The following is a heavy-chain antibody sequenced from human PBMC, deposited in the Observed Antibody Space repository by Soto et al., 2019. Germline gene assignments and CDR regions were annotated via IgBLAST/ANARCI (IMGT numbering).Heavy chain of an antibody. Sequence: GASVKVSCKASGYTFTSYAMHWVRQAPGQRLEWMGWINAGNGNTKYSQKFQGRVTITRDTSASTAYMELSSLRSEDTAVYYCARDSVLMVYAIPYYYYYGMDVWGQGTTVTVSS. CDR3: ARDSVLMVYAIPYYYYYGMDV. V-gene: IGHV1-3*01. D-gene: IGHD2-8*01. J-gene: IGHJ6*02. CDR1: GYTFTSYA. CDR2: INAGNGNT.